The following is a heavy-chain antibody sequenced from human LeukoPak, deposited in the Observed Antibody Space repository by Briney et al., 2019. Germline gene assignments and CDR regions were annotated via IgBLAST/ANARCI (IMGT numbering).Heavy chain of an antibody. J-gene: IGHJ4*02. CDR2: ISSSTHYT. CDR3: ARDPETWQAA. D-gene: IGHD6-25*01. CDR1: GFTFSDYY. V-gene: IGHV3-11*05. Sequence: GGSLRLSCAASGFTFSDYYMTWIRQAPGKGLEWVSYISSSTHYTNYADSVKGRFTISRDNAKNSLYLQMNSLRAEDTAVYYCARDPETWQAAWGQGTLVTVSS.